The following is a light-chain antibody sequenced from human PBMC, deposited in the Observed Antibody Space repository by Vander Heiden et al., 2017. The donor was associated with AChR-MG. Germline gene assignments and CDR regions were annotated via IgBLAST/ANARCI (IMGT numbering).Light chain of an antibody. CDR2: KVS. J-gene: IGKJ2*03. Sequence: DLVMTQSPLSLPVTLGQPASISCTSSQSFVHSDGNTYLNWFLQRPGQSPRRLIYKVSQRDSGVPDRFSGSGSATDFTLQISRVEAEDAGIYYCTQGTQWPYSSGQGTKLEIK. V-gene: IGKV2-30*02. CDR1: QSFVHSDGNTY. CDR3: TQGTQWPYS.